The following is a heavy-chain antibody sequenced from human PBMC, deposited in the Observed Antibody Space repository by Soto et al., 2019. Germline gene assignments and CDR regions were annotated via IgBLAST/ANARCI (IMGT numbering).Heavy chain of an antibody. V-gene: IGHV3-9*01. J-gene: IGHJ3*02. D-gene: IGHD3-10*01. CDR2: ISWNSGSI. CDR3: AXDMSSTMVRGVINAFDI. Sequence: PGGSLRLSCAASGFTFDYYAMHWVRQAPGKGLEWVSGISWNSGSIGYADSVKGRFTISRDNAKNSLYLQMNSLRAEDTALYYCAXDMSSTMVRGVINAFDIWGQGTMVTVSS. CDR1: GFTFDYYA.